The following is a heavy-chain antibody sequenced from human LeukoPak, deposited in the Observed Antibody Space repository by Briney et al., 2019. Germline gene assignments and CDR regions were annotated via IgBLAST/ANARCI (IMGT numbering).Heavy chain of an antibody. CDR1: GGSISSSSYY. J-gene: IGHJ5*02. CDR2: IYYSGST. CDR3: ARLSRNMFDP. Sequence: PSETLSLTCTVSGGSISSSSYYWVWIRQPPGMGLEWIGSIYYSGSTYYNPSLKSRVTISVDTSKNQFSLKLSSVTAADTAVYYCARLSRNMFDPWGQGTLVTVSS. D-gene: IGHD2-2*01. V-gene: IGHV4-39*07.